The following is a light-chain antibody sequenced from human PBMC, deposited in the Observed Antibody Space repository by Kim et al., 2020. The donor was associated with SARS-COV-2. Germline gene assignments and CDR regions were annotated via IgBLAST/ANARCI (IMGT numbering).Light chain of an antibody. V-gene: IGKV3-11*01. CDR3: QQRSNWPGT. CDR2: DAS. J-gene: IGKJ1*01. CDR1: QSVSSY. Sequence: EIVLTQSPATLSFSPGERATLSCRASQSVSSYLAWYQHKPGQAPRLLIYDASNRATGIPARFSGSGSGTDFTLTISSLEPEDFAVYYCQQRSNWPGTFGPGTKVDIK.